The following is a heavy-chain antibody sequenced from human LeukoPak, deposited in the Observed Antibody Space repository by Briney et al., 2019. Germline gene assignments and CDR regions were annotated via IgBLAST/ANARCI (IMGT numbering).Heavy chain of an antibody. CDR3: GRGHWGLDY. CDR1: GFTFSDYW. Sequence: GGSLRLSCAASGFTFSDYWMSWIRRAPGKWLEWVSFISNSGDSIYYADSVKGRFITSRDNAKSSLYLQMNSLRAEDTALYYCGRGHWGLDYWGQGALVTVSS. V-gene: IGHV3-11*04. D-gene: IGHD7-27*01. CDR2: ISNSGDSI. J-gene: IGHJ4*02.